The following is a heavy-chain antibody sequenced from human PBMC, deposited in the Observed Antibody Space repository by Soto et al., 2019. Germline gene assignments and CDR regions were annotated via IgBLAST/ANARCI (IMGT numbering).Heavy chain of an antibody. CDR3: ARAAPYYYYMDV. CDR1: GGSISSYY. CDR2: IYYSWST. J-gene: IGHJ6*03. Sequence: SETLSLTCTVSGGSISSYYWSWIRQPPGKGLEWIGYIYYSWSTNYNPSLKSRGTISVDTSKNQFSLELSSVTAADTAVYCCARAAPYYYYMDVWGKGTTSTVSS. V-gene: IGHV4-59*01.